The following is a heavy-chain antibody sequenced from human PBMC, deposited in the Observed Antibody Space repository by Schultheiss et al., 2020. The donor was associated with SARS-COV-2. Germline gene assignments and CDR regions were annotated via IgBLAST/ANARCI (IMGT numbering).Heavy chain of an antibody. Sequence: SQTLSLTCAVYGGSFSGYYWSWIRQPPGKGLEWIGEINHSGSTNYNPSLKSRVTISVDTSKNQFSLKLSSVTAADTAVYYCARDASGSGTIAYFDLWGRGTLVTVSS. CDR1: GGSFSGYY. D-gene: IGHD3-10*01. J-gene: IGHJ2*01. CDR3: ARDASGSGTIAYFDL. V-gene: IGHV4-34*09. CDR2: INHSGST.